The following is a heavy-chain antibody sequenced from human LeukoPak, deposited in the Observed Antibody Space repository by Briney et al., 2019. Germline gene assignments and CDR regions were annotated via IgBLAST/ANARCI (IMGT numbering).Heavy chain of an antibody. D-gene: IGHD5-24*01. V-gene: IGHV3-48*04. CDR1: GFTFSSYS. J-gene: IGHJ4*02. CDR3: ARDLQRRDGSWALDY. Sequence: PGGSLRLSCAASGFTFSSYSMNWVRQAPGKGLEWVSYISSSGSTIYYADSVKGRFTISRDNAKNSLYLQMDSLRAEDTAVYYCARDLQRRDGSWALDYWGQGTLVTVSS. CDR2: ISSSGSTI.